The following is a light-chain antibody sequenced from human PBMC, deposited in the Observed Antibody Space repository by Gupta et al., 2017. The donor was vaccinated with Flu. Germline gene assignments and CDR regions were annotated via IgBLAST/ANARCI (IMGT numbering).Light chain of an antibody. J-gene: IGLJ1*01. CDR2: GNS. CDR3: SASDGSAKVYV. Sequence: RLTISCSGTRADIRGNYPNWYQQRPGPAPRLLIYGNSNRHSGAPARFSGSNFGTTAVLTLTGPQAEDEADYYCSASDGSAKVYVFGTGTKVTVL. V-gene: IGLV1-44*01. CDR1: RADIRGNY.